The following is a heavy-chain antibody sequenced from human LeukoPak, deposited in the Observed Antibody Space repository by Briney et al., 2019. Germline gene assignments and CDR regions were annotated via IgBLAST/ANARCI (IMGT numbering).Heavy chain of an antibody. J-gene: IGHJ4*02. D-gene: IGHD4-17*01. CDR1: GYTFTDHY. CDR3: ARNAQHIADYVNYDF. V-gene: IGHV1-2*02. CDR2: INPNTGGI. Sequence: GASVKVSCKTSGYTFTDHYIHWVRQAPGQGLEGMGYINPNTGGIELAPMFQRRVTLSRDTSLTSVYLDLNRLRSDDTAIYYCARNAQHIADYVNYDFWGQGTLVTVSS.